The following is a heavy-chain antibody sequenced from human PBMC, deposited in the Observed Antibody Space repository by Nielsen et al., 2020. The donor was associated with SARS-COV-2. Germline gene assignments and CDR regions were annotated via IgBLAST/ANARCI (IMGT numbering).Heavy chain of an antibody. CDR1: GGSFSGYY. V-gene: IGHV4-34*01. Sequence: SETLSLTCAVYGGSFSGYYWSWIRQPPGKGLEWIGEINHSGSTNYNPSLKSRVTISVDTSKNQFSLKLSSVTAADTAVYYCARDSVAGFDYWGQGTLVTVSS. CDR3: ARDSVAGFDY. CDR2: INHSGST. D-gene: IGHD6-19*01. J-gene: IGHJ4*02.